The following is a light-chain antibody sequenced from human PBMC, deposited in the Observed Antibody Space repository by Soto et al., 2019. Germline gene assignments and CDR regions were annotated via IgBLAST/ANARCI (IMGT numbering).Light chain of an antibody. CDR2: DAS. CDR3: QQYGSSPS. Sequence: IVLAHSPGTLSFSPGEIATLSCRASQSVSSSYLAWYQQKPGRAPRLLIYDASNRATGIPARFSGSGSGTDFTLTISRLEPEDFAVYYCQQYGSSPSFGGGTKVDIK. J-gene: IGKJ4*01. CDR1: QSVSSSY. V-gene: IGKV3-20*01.